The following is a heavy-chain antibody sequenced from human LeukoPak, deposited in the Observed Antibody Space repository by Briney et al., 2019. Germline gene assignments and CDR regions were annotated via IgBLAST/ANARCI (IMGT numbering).Heavy chain of an antibody. CDR3: ARHWSTGTSYRFDY. V-gene: IGHV1-2*02. J-gene: IGHJ4*02. CDR2: INPNSGDT. CDR1: GYTFTGYY. Sequence: ASVKVSCKASGYTFTGYYMHWVRQAPGQGLEWMGWINPNSGDTNYAQKLQGRVTMTTDTSTSTAYMELRSLRSDDTAVYYCARHWSTGTSYRFDYWGQGTLVTVSS. D-gene: IGHD1-26*01.